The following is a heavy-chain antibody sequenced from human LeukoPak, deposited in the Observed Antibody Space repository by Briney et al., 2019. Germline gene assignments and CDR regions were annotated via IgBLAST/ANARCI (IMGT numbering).Heavy chain of an antibody. CDR3: ARVVTGDYGGSDAFDI. Sequence: ASVKVSCKASGYTFTGYYMHWVRQAPGQGLEWMGWINSNSGGTNYAQKFQGRVTMTRDTSISTAYMELSRLRSDDTAVYYCARVVTGDYGGSDAFDIWGQGTMVTVSS. CDR1: GYTFTGYY. D-gene: IGHD4-17*01. CDR2: INSNSGGT. V-gene: IGHV1-2*02. J-gene: IGHJ3*02.